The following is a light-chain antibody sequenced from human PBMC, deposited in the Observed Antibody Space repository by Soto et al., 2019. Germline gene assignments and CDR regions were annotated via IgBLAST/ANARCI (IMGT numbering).Light chain of an antibody. CDR1: QTLTSNY. V-gene: IGKV3-20*01. CDR2: GAA. J-gene: IGKJ4*01. Sequence: EIVLTQSPATLSLSPGERATLSCRASQTLTSNYLAWYQQKPGQAPRLLIHGAASRATGIPDRFSGSGSGTDFTLTISSLEPEDFAVYYCQHYSDSSLTFGGGTKVEIK. CDR3: QHYSDSSLT.